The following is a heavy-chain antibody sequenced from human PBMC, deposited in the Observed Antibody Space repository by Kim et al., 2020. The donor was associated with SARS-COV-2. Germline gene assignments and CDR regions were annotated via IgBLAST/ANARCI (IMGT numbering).Heavy chain of an antibody. CDR3: TRGINIAGAYWFDP. D-gene: IGHD6-13*01. Sequence: SQTLSLTCAISGDSVSSNSAAWNWIRQSPSRGLEWLGRTYYRSKWHNEYAASVKSRIRINPDTSKNQFSLQLSSVTPEDTAMYYCTRGINIAGAYWFDPWGQGTLVTVSS. J-gene: IGHJ5*02. V-gene: IGHV6-1*01. CDR2: TYYRSKWHN. CDR1: GDSVSSNSAA.